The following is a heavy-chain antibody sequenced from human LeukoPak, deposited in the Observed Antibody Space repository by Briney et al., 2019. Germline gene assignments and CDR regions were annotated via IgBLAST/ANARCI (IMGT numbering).Heavy chain of an antibody. D-gene: IGHD6-13*01. CDR2: ISNDGSHK. CDR1: GFIISGYA. V-gene: IGHV3-30-3*01. CDR3: AREWSQYSSTWKGAFDI. Sequence: GGSLRLSCAASGFIISGYAMHWVRQAPGKGLEWVALISNDGSHKNYADSVNGRLTISRDNSNNLLYLRMNSPTTEDTAVYYCAREWSQYSSTWKGAFDIWGQGTMVTVSS. J-gene: IGHJ3*02.